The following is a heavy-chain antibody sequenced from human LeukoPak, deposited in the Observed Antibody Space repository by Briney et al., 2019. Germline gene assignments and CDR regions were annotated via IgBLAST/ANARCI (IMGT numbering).Heavy chain of an antibody. D-gene: IGHD6-13*01. J-gene: IGHJ4*02. CDR2: IYYSGST. CDR3: ARVPSVAAAESFDY. Sequence: PSQTLSLTCTVSGGSISRGGYYWSWIRQHPGKGLEWIGYIYYSGSTYYNQSLKSRVTISVDTSKNQFSLKLSSVTAADTAVYYCARVPSVAAAESFDYWGQGTLVTVSS. CDR1: GGSISRGGYY. V-gene: IGHV4-31*03.